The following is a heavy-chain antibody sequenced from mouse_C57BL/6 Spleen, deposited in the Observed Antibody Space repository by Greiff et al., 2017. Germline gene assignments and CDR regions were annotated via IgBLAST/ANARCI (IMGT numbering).Heavy chain of an antibody. CDR1: GFTFSSYA. CDR2: ISDGGSYT. J-gene: IGHJ2*01. CDR3: ARDPASFDY. V-gene: IGHV5-4*01. Sequence: EVQVVESGGGLVKPGGSLKLSCAASGFTFSSYAMSWVRQTPEKRLEWVATISDGGSYTYYPDNVKGRFTISRDNAKNNLYLQMSHLKSEDTAMYYCARDPASFDYWGQGTTLTVSS.